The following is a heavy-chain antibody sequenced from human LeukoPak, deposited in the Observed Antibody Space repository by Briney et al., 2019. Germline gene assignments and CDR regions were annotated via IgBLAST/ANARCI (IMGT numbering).Heavy chain of an antibody. CDR3: AKEEWVGERNFLDY. CDR1: GFGFRVYD. Sequence: GGSLRLSCAASGFGFRVYDMSWVRQAPGKGLEWVSRMRGSGVITFYADSVRGRFTISRDNSRNMLYLQMDSLRAEDTAVYWAKEEWVGERNFLDYWGQGALVTVSS. CDR2: MRGSGVIT. J-gene: IGHJ4*02. D-gene: IGHD1-26*01. V-gene: IGHV3-23*01.